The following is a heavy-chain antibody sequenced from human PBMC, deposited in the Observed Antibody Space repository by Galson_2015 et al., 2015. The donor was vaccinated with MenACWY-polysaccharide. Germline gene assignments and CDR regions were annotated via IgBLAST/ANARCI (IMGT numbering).Heavy chain of an antibody. V-gene: IGHV3-48*01. Sequence: SLRLSCAASGFAFSSYSMNWVRQAPGKGLEWLSYITDSGGSIFYADSVKGRFTISRDNAKNSLYLQMNSLRVEDTAIYYCARDLPLTGYDFDYWGQGTLVTVSS. CDR3: ARDLPLTGYDFDY. CDR1: GFAFSSYS. J-gene: IGHJ4*02. CDR2: ITDSGGSI. D-gene: IGHD5-12*01.